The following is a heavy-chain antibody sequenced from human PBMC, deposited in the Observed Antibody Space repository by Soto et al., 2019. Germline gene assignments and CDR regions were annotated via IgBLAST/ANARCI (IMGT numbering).Heavy chain of an antibody. D-gene: IGHD6-13*01. Sequence: ASVKVSCKASGYTFSTYSLHWVRQAPGQGLERMGIINPTTTSTSDAQKFQGRVTMTRYTSTSTVYLELSSLRSEDTAVYYCARDLYSSSWYVRAFDMWGQGTMVTVSS. V-gene: IGHV1-46*03. CDR2: INPTTTST. J-gene: IGHJ3*02. CDR1: GYTFSTYS. CDR3: ARDLYSSSWYVRAFDM.